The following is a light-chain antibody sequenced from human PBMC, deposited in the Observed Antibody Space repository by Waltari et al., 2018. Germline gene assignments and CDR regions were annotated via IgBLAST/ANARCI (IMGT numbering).Light chain of an antibody. CDR1: QRISRF. Sequence: EIMLTQSPGTLSLSPGERATLSCRASQRISRFLAWYQQKPGQAPRLLIYDASTRATGIPDRCRGSGSGTDFSLTISRLEPEDIAVYYCQKYGSLPATFGQGTKVEIK. CDR3: QKYGSLPAT. CDR2: DAS. J-gene: IGKJ1*01. V-gene: IGKV3-20*01.